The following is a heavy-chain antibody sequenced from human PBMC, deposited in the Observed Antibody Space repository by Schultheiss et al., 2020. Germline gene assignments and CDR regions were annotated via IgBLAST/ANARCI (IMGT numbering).Heavy chain of an antibody. CDR1: GFTFSSYG. J-gene: IGHJ4*02. CDR2: FSGSSGYT. CDR3: AKRSNYPKYYYFDY. V-gene: IGHV3-23*01. D-gene: IGHD5-24*01. Sequence: GGSLRLSCAASGFTFSSYGMHWVRQAPGKGLEWVSTFSGSSGYTYYADSVKGRFTISRDNSQSTLYLQMNSLRAEDTAVYYCAKRSNYPKYYYFDYWGQGTLVTVSS.